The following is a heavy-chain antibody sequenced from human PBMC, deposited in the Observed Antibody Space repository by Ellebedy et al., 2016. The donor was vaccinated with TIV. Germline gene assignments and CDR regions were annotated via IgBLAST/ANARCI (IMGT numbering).Heavy chain of an antibody. J-gene: IGHJ6*02. D-gene: IGHD1-14*01. CDR1: GFTFGEYA. Sequence: GESLKISCTASGFTFGEYAMSWFRQAPGKGLEWVGFIRNEVHGGTTEYAASVKGGFTISRDDSKSIAYLQMNSLKNEDTAVYYCSTGRSTFYDYDLDVWGQGTTVTVSS. V-gene: IGHV3-49*03. CDR2: IRNEVHGGTT. CDR3: STGRSTFYDYDLDV.